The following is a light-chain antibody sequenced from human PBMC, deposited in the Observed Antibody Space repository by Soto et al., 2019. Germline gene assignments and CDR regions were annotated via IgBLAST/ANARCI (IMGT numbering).Light chain of an antibody. V-gene: IGKV3-20*01. CDR3: QQYGGSPPCP. Sequence: DIVLTKSPGTMSLSRGERATLSCRASQSVSCSYLAWYHQKPGEAPRILISGASSRSTVIPDRFSGSGSGTDVTLPIGRLECEDFPVYYCQQYGGSPPCPFGPANKVDIQ. J-gene: IGKJ3*01. CDR1: QSVSCSY. CDR2: GAS.